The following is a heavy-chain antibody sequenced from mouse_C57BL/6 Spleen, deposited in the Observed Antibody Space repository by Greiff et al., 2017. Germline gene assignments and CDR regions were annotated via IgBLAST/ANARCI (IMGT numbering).Heavy chain of an antibody. Sequence: VKLMESGAELVKPGASVKISCKASGYAFSSYWMNWVKQRPGKGLEWIGQIYPGDGDTNYNGKFKGKATLTADTSSSTAYMQLSSLTSEDSAVYCCARKGEDYSYYIDYWGQGTTLTVSS. J-gene: IGHJ2*01. V-gene: IGHV1-80*01. D-gene: IGHD1-1*01. CDR3: ARKGEDYSYYIDY. CDR2: IYPGDGDT. CDR1: GYAFSSYW.